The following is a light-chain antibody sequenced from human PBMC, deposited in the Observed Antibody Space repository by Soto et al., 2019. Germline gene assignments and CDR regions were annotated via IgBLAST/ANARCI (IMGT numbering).Light chain of an antibody. CDR1: QSVSSSY. CDR2: GAS. CDR3: QQYGYSLFT. J-gene: IGKJ3*01. Sequence: EIVLTQSPGTLSLSPGERATLSCRASQSVSSSYLAWYQQKPGQAPRLLIYGASSRATGIPDRFSGSGSGTDLTLTISRLEPEDFAVYYCQQYGYSLFTFGPGTKVDIK. V-gene: IGKV3-20*01.